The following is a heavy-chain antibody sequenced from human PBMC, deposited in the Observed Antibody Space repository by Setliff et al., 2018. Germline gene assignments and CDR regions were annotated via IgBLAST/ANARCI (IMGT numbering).Heavy chain of an antibody. V-gene: IGHV1-18*01. D-gene: IGHD6-19*01. CDR2: ISPYSGNT. CDR3: GRSSAPQVVLAADFDF. CDR1: GGTFSGHS. J-gene: IGHJ4*02. Sequence: VASVKVSCKASGGTFSGHSISWVRQAPGQGLEWLGSISPYSGNTNYPQWLQDRVTMTIDTSATTVYMELQSLRSDDTAVYYCGRSSAPQVVLAADFDFWGQGTPVTVSA.